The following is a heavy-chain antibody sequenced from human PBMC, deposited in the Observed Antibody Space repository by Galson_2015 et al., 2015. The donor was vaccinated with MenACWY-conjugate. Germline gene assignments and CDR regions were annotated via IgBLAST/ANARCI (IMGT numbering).Heavy chain of an antibody. V-gene: IGHV3-21*01. J-gene: IGHJ4*02. CDR1: GFKFSLYS. CDR3: ARGKGRCSFPYYFDY. Sequence: SLRLSCAAAGFKFSLYSMNWVRQAPGKGLEWVSSISSGSSYIYYADSVKGRFTISRDNANKSLHLQLNSLRVEDTALYYCARGKGRCSFPYYFDYWGQGFMVAVSS. CDR2: ISSGSSYI. D-gene: IGHD2-8*01.